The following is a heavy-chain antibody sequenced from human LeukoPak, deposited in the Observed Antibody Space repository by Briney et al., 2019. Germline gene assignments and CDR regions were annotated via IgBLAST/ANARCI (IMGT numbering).Heavy chain of an antibody. CDR2: ISGSGGST. J-gene: IGHJ4*02. CDR1: GFTFSSYG. V-gene: IGHV3-23*01. Sequence: PGRSLRLSCAASGFTFSSYGMSWVRQAPGKGLEWVSAISGSGGSTYYADSVKGRFTISRDNSKNTLYLQMNSLRAEDTAVYYWAKKRGAYYYGSMGYWGQGTLVTVSS. D-gene: IGHD3-22*01. CDR3: AKKRGAYYYGSMGY.